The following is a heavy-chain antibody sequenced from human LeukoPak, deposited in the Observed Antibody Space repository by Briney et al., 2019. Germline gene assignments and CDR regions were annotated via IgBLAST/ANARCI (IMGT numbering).Heavy chain of an antibody. Sequence: PSETLSLTCAVYGGSFSGYYWSWIRQPPGKGLEWIGEINHSGSTNYNPSLKSRVTISVDTSKNQFPLKLSSVTAADTGVYYCARWLTDSSSSSRPFDYWGQGTLVTVSS. CDR1: GGSFSGYY. CDR2: INHSGST. J-gene: IGHJ4*02. CDR3: ARWLTDSSSSSRPFDY. V-gene: IGHV4-34*01. D-gene: IGHD6-6*01.